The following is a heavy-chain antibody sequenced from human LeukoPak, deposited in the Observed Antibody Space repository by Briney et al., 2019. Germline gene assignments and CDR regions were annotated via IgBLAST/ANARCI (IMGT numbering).Heavy chain of an antibody. V-gene: IGHV4-59*01. CDR3: ARAPSAAGPTVDY. Sequence: SETLSLTCTVSVGSLSRYYWSWIRQPPGKGLEWIGYIYYSGSTNYNPSLKSRVTISVDTSKNQFSLKLSSVTAADTAVYYCARAPSAAGPTVDYWGQGTLVTVSS. CDR2: IYYSGST. D-gene: IGHD6-13*01. CDR1: VGSLSRYY. J-gene: IGHJ4*02.